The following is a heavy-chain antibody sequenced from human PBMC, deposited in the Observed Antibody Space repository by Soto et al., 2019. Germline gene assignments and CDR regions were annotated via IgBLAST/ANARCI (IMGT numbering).Heavy chain of an antibody. Sequence: ASVKVSCKTSGFTFTTYYIHWVRQAPGQGLEWMGMIGPSGGSTTYAQKFQGRITMTSDMSTSTVYMELSSLRSEDTAVYYCARVPYDTTGYYAFWGQGTLVTVSS. D-gene: IGHD3-22*01. V-gene: IGHV1-46*01. CDR3: ARVPYDTTGYYAF. J-gene: IGHJ4*02. CDR2: IGPSGGST. CDR1: GFTFTTYY.